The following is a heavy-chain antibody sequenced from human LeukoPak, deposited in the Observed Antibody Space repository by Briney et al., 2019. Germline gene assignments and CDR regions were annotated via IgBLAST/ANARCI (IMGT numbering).Heavy chain of an antibody. CDR3: ATGRVYGSSGRSWGCFDY. V-gene: IGHV1-24*01. D-gene: IGHD6-19*01. Sequence: GASVKVSCKISGYSLNDLSIHWVREAPGEGLEWMGGFDSENNKMVYSQKFQGRVTMTEDTSADTAYMELTSLRSEDTVVYFCATGRVYGSSGRSWGCFDYWGQGTLVIVSS. CDR2: FDSENNKM. J-gene: IGHJ4*02. CDR1: GYSLNDLS.